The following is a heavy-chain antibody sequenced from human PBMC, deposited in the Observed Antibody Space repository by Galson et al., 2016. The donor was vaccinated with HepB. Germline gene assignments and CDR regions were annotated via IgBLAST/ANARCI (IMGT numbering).Heavy chain of an antibody. J-gene: IGHJ4*02. Sequence: SLRLSCAASGFTFSSHAMHWVRRAPGKGLEWVAVIWYDGSNEYYEDSVKGRFTISRDNSKNTLYLQMNSLRGEDTAMYYCAREPPNYYDSTGYSDYWGQGTLVTVSS. CDR1: GFTFSSHA. CDR2: IWYDGSNE. CDR3: AREPPNYYDSTGYSDY. V-gene: IGHV3-33*01. D-gene: IGHD3-22*01.